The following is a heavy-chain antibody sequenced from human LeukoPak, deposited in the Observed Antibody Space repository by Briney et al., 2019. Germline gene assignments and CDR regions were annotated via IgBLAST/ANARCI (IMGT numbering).Heavy chain of an antibody. J-gene: IGHJ6*03. CDR1: GYTFTGYY. CDR3: ARDQEYSSGWAYYYYMDV. D-gene: IGHD6-19*01. Sequence: ASVKVSCKASGYTFTGYYMHWVRQAPGQGLEWMGCINPNSGGTNYAEKCQGRVTITRDTSSNTAYMELSRLRSDDTAVYYCARDQEYSSGWAYYYYMDVWGKGTTVTVSS. V-gene: IGHV1-2*02. CDR2: INPNSGGT.